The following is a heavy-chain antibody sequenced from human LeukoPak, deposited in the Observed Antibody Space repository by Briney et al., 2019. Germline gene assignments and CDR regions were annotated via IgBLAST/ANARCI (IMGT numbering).Heavy chain of an antibody. J-gene: IGHJ4*02. CDR1: GFTFSSYA. V-gene: IGHV3-23*01. CDR3: TKGHGFYGSGGLLFDY. Sequence: GGSLRLSCAASGFTFSSYAMNWVRQAPGKGLEWVASVSGSGVSTYYADSVKGRFTISRDNSRNTLYLQMNSLRAEDTAAYYCTKGHGFYGSGGLLFDYWGQGTLVTVSS. D-gene: IGHD3-10*01. CDR2: VSGSGVST.